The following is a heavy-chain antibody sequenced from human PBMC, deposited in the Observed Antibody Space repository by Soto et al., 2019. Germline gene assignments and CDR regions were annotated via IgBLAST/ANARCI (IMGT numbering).Heavy chain of an antibody. D-gene: IGHD5-12*01. J-gene: IGHJ3*02. CDR2: FDPEDGET. CDR3: ATDGLRGYSGYDTYAFDI. V-gene: IGHV1-24*01. Sequence: ASVKVSCKVSGYTLTELSMHWVRQAPGKGLEWMGGFDPEDGETIYAQKFQGRVTMTEDTSTDTAYMELSSLRSEDTAVYYCATDGLRGYSGYDTYAFDIWGQGTMVTVSS. CDR1: GYTLTELS.